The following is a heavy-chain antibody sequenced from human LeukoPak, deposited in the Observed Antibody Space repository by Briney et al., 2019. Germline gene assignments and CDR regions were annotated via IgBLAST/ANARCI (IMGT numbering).Heavy chain of an antibody. D-gene: IGHD6-19*01. CDR2: IIPLLGIP. Sequence: GASVKVSCKASGGTFDSYAIRWVRQAPGQGLEWMGGIIPLLGIPTYAERFQGRLTITADQSTSTTYMELTGLRSEDTAVYYCADSSGWYGPNDYWGQGTLVTVSS. V-gene: IGHV1-69*10. J-gene: IGHJ4*02. CDR1: GGTFDSYA. CDR3: ADSSGWYGPNDY.